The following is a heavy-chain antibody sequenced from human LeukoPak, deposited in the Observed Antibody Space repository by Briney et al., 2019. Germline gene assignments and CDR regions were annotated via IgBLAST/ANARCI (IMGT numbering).Heavy chain of an antibody. J-gene: IGHJ4*02. CDR2: ISSSSSYI. CDR1: GFTFSSYS. CDR3: AREDSNWNYFDY. Sequence: GGSLRLSCAASGFTFSSYSMNWVRQAPGKGLEWVSSISSSSSYIYYADSVKGRFTISRDNAKNSLYPQMNSLRAEDTAVYYCAREDSNWNYFDYWGQGTLVTVSS. V-gene: IGHV3-21*01. D-gene: IGHD1-1*01.